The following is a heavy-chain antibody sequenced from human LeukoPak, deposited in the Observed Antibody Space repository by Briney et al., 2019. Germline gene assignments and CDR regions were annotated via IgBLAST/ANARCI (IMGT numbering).Heavy chain of an antibody. CDR1: GFTFSSYW. D-gene: IGHD3-22*01. Sequence: GGSLRLSCAASGFTFSSYWMSWVRQAPGKGLEWVSAISGSGGSTYYADSVKGRFTISRDNSKNTLYLQMNSLRAEDTAVYYCANEMIVVSYGMDVWGQGTTVTVSS. V-gene: IGHV3-23*01. CDR2: ISGSGGST. CDR3: ANEMIVVSYGMDV. J-gene: IGHJ6*02.